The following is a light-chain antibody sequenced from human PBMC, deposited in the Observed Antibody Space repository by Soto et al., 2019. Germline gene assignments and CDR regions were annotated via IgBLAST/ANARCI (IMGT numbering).Light chain of an antibody. CDR3: CSYAGSSTLV. Sequence: QSALTQPASVSGSPGQSITISCTGTSSDVGSYNLVSWYQQHPGKAPKLMIYEGSKRPSGVSNRFSGSKSGNTAPLTISGRQAEDEADYCRCSYAGSSTLVFGGGTKLTVL. CDR2: EGS. CDR1: SSDVGSYNL. V-gene: IGLV2-23*01. J-gene: IGLJ3*02.